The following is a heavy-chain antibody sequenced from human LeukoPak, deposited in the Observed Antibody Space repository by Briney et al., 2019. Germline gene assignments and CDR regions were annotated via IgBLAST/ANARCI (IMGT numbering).Heavy chain of an antibody. CDR2: INPNSGGT. Sequence: ASVKVSCRASGYTFTGYYMHWVRQAPGQGLEWMGWINPNSGGTNYAQKFQGRVTMTRDTSISTAYMELSRLRSDDTAVYYCARVYDSGSFSGVWGQGTLVTVSS. D-gene: IGHD3-10*01. CDR3: ARVYDSGSFSGV. J-gene: IGHJ4*02. CDR1: GYTFTGYY. V-gene: IGHV1-2*02.